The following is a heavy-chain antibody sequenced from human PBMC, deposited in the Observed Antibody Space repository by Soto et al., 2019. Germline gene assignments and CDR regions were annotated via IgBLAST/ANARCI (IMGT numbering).Heavy chain of an antibody. Sequence: GGSLRLSCAASGFTFSSYGMHWVRQAPGKGLEWVGVIWYDGSNNYYADSVKGRYTIYRDDSKNTVYLQMNSLGAEETAVYYCTRDPLIAVAAYDAFAIWGQGTSVTVS. CDR2: IWYDGSNN. D-gene: IGHD6-19*01. J-gene: IGHJ3*02. CDR3: TRDPLIAVAAYDAFAI. V-gene: IGHV3-33*01. CDR1: GFTFSSYG.